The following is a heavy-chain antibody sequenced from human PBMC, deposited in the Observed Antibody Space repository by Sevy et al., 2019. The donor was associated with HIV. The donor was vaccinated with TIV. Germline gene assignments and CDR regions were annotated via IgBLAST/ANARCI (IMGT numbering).Heavy chain of an antibody. V-gene: IGHV4-39*02. CDR3: ARETKGYQVLIQWFDS. CDR1: GDSVTTNTYF. J-gene: IGHJ5*01. D-gene: IGHD2-2*01. Sequence: SETLSLTCTVSGDSVTTNTYFWGWIRQPPGKGLEWLGSMSNSGSTYYNPSLKSRVTISIDTSNNQFSLRLTSVTAADTAVYYCARETKGYQVLIQWFDSWGQGTLVTVSS. CDR2: MSNSGST.